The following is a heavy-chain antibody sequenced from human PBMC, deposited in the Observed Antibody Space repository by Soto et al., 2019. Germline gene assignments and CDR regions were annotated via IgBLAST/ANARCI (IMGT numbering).Heavy chain of an antibody. D-gene: IGHD6-6*01. Sequence: GASVKVSCKASGGTFSSYAISWVRQAPGQGLEWMGGIIPIFGTANYAQKFQGRVTITADESTSTAYMELSNLRSEDTAVYYCARVPYSSSSYYYYGMDVWGQGTTVTVSS. CDR3: ARVPYSSSSYYYYGMDV. J-gene: IGHJ6*02. CDR2: IIPIFGTA. V-gene: IGHV1-69*13. CDR1: GGTFSSYA.